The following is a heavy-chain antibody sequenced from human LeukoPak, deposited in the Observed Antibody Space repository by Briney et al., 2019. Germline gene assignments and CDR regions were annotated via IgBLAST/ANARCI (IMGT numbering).Heavy chain of an antibody. V-gene: IGHV3-11*04. J-gene: IGHJ4*02. CDR3: ARDLVPHYYYDSSALGY. Sequence: GGSLRLSCAASGFTFSDFYISWIRQAPGKGLEWVSYISSSGSTLYYADSVKGRFTISRDNAKNSLYLQMNSLRAEDTAVYYCARDLVPHYYYDSSALGYWGQGTLVTVSS. CDR2: ISSSGSTL. CDR1: GFTFSDFY. D-gene: IGHD3-22*01.